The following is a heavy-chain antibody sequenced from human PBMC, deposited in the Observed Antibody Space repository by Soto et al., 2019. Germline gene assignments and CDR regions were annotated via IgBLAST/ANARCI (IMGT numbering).Heavy chain of an antibody. Sequence: QVQLVESGGGVVQPGRSLRLSCAASGFTFSSYGMHWVRQAPGKGLEWVAVISYDGSNKYYADSVKGRFTISRDNSKNTLYLQMNSLRAEDTAVYYCAKDDNRGVYWGQGTLVTVSS. J-gene: IGHJ4*02. CDR3: AKDDNRGVY. CDR1: GFTFSSYG. CDR2: ISYDGSNK. D-gene: IGHD3-10*01. V-gene: IGHV3-30*18.